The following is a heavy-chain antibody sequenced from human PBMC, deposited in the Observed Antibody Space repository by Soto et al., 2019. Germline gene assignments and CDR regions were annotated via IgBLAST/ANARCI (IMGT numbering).Heavy chain of an antibody. J-gene: IGHJ4*02. CDR3: EIDGTLWGAVTGYLD. CDR1: VFSIRTYY. D-gene: IGHD3-9*01. V-gene: IGHV3-30*03. Sequence: EGTLRLTCGASVFSIRTYYMRWIRQTAGRGLEWVTVVSYDGRITNYGDSVKSRFTISRENSKKTVHLQMNSLRVEDTAVYYWEIDGTLWGAVTGYLDWGQGAPATVSS. CDR2: VSYDGRIT.